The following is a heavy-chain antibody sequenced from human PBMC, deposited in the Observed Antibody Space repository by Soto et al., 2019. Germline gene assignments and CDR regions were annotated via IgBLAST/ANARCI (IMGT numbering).Heavy chain of an antibody. CDR3: ARDRVAAIWGDAFDI. J-gene: IGHJ3*02. CDR2: INPYNANT. D-gene: IGHD3-16*01. CDR1: GYTFTNHG. Sequence: ASVKVSCKPSGYTFTNHGTNWVRQAPGQGLEWMGWINPYNANTNYAQKLQVRVTMTTDTSTSTAYMDLRSLTSDDTAVYHCARDRVAAIWGDAFDIWGQGTMVTVSS. V-gene: IGHV1-18*04.